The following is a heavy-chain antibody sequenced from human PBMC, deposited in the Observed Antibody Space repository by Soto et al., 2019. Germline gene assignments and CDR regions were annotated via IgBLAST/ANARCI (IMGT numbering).Heavy chain of an antibody. CDR1: GFTFSSYA. V-gene: IGHV3-23*01. CDR2: ISGSGGST. Sequence: EVQLLESGGGLVQPGGSLRLSCAASGFTFSSYAMSWVRQAPGKGLEWVSAISGSGGSTYYAESVKGRFTISRDNSKNTLYLQMNSLRTEDTAGYYCGKVVVIEYYFDYWGQGTLVTVSS. J-gene: IGHJ4*02. D-gene: IGHD3-22*01. CDR3: GKVVVIEYYFDY.